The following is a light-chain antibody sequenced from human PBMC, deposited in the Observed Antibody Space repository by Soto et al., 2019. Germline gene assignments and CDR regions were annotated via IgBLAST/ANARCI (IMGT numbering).Light chain of an antibody. J-gene: IGKJ2*01. Sequence: AIRMTQSPSSFSASTGDRVTITCRASQGISSYLAWYQQKPGKDPKLLIYAASTLQSGVPSRLSSSGSGTDFTLTISCLQSEDFAIYYCQQYYSYPYTFGQGTKLEIK. V-gene: IGKV1-8*01. CDR3: QQYYSYPYT. CDR1: QGISSY. CDR2: AAS.